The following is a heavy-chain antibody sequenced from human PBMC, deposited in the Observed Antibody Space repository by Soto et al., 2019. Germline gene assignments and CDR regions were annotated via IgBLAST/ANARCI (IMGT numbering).Heavy chain of an antibody. V-gene: IGHV1-58*01. Sequence: SVKVSCKASGFTFTRSAVQGVRQARGQRLEWIGWIVVGSGNTNYAQKFQERVNITRDMSTSTAYMELSSLRSEDTAVYYCAGVDTAMVTRFSSGVDVLGQGTTVTVSS. D-gene: IGHD5-18*01. J-gene: IGHJ6*02. CDR3: AGVDTAMVTRFSSGVDV. CDR2: IVVGSGNT. CDR1: GFTFTRSA.